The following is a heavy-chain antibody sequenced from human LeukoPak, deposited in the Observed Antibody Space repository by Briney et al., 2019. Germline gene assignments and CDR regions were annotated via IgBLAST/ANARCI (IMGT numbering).Heavy chain of an antibody. CDR3: ARVSWELLPYYYYYMDV. J-gene: IGHJ6*03. CDR2: IYYSGST. Sequence: PSETLSLTCTVSGGSISSSSYYWGWIRQPPGKGPEWIGSIYYSGSTYYNPSLKSRVTISVDTSKNQFSLKLSSVTAADTAVYYCARVSWELLPYYYYYMDVWGKGTTVTVSS. V-gene: IGHV4-39*07. CDR1: GGSISSSSYY. D-gene: IGHD1-26*01.